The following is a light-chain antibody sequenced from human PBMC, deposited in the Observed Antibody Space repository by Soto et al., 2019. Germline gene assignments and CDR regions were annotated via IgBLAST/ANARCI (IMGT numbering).Light chain of an antibody. CDR2: EVS. CDR3: NSYTTMITYV. V-gene: IGLV2-14*01. Sequence: QSALTQPASVSGSPGQSITISCTGSSTDVGAYNYVSWYQQYPGQAPNLLIYEVSRRPSGFSHRVSGSKSVNTSSLTISGLQAEDEAHYYCNSYTTMITYVFGTGTKLTVL. J-gene: IGLJ1*01. CDR1: STDVGAYNY.